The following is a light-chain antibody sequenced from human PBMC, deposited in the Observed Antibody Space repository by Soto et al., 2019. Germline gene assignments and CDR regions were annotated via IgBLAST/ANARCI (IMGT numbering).Light chain of an antibody. CDR1: SSDVGGYNY. V-gene: IGLV2-11*01. CDR2: DVS. CDR3: CSYSGSYSFVV. Sequence: QSALTQPRSVSGSPGQSVTISCTGTSSDVGGYNYVSWYQQHPGKAPKLMIYDVSKRPSGVPDSFSGSKSGNTASLTISGLQAEDEADYYCCSYSGSYSFVVFGGGTKVTVL. J-gene: IGLJ2*01.